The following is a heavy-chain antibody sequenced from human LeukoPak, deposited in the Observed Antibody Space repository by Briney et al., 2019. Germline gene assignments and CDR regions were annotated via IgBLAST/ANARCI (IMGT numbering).Heavy chain of an antibody. D-gene: IGHD4-11*01. Sequence: SVKVSCKATGGTFSSYAISWVRQAPGQGLEWMGRIIPIFGTANYAQKFQGRVTITTDESTSTAYMELSSLRSEDTAVYYCARGRLKQYYFDYWGQGTLVTVSS. V-gene: IGHV1-69*05. CDR1: GGTFSSYA. J-gene: IGHJ4*02. CDR3: ARGRLKQYYFDY. CDR2: IIPIFGTA.